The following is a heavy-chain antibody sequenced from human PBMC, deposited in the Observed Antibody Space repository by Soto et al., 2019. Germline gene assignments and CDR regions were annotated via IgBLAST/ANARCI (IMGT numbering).Heavy chain of an antibody. V-gene: IGHV4-39*01. CDR2: IYYSGST. CDR3: ARLEKGAFDY. CDR1: GGSISSSSYY. J-gene: IGHJ4*02. Sequence: QLQLQESGPGLVKPSETLSLTCTVSGGSISSSSYYWGWIRQPPGKGLEWIGSIYYSGSTYYNPSLKSRVTLSADTCKNQYSLKLSSVTAVDTAVYYCARLEKGAFDYWGQGTLVTVSS.